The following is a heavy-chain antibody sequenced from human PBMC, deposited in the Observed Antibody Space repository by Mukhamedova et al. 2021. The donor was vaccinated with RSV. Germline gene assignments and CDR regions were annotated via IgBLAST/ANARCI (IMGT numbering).Heavy chain of an antibody. J-gene: IGHJ6*03. CDR3: ARERRKGGYYYTDV. Sequence: ISRDNAKNSLYLQMNSLRAEDTAVYYCARERRKGGYYYTDVWGQGTTVTVSS. D-gene: IGHD3-16*01. V-gene: IGHV3-11*06.